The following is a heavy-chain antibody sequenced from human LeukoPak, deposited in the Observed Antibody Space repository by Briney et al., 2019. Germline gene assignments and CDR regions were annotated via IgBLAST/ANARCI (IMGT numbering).Heavy chain of an antibody. CDR2: LNSDGGGG. V-gene: IGHV3-74*01. Sequence: GGSLRLSCAASGFSFSSYWMHWVRQAPGRGLVRVSRLNSDGGGGTYADFVKGRFTISRDNAKNTLYLQMNSLSAEDTAVYFCARSSYPLHFDYWGQGTLVTVSS. J-gene: IGHJ4*02. CDR1: GFSFSSYW. CDR3: ARSSYPLHFDY.